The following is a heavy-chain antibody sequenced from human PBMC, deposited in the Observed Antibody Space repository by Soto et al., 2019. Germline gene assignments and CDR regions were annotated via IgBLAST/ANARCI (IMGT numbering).Heavy chain of an antibody. D-gene: IGHD3-3*01. Sequence: GGSLRLSCAASGFTFSDYYMSWIRQAPGKGLEWVSYISSSGSTIYYADSVKGRFTISRDNAKNSLYLQMNSLRAEDTAVYYCARERLRFLEWSKPNWFDPWGQGALVTVSS. J-gene: IGHJ5*02. CDR2: ISSSGSTI. V-gene: IGHV3-11*01. CDR1: GFTFSDYY. CDR3: ARERLRFLEWSKPNWFDP.